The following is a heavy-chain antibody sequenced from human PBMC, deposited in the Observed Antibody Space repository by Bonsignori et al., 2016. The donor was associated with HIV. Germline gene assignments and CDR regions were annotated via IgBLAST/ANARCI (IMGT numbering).Heavy chain of an antibody. Sequence: QVQAAGVGPRTGEAFGDPVPHLVMSLDSPSTMVTIGAGSGRPQGRDWSGLGTIYSSGSTYYNPSLKSRISMSVNVSINQFSLNLHSVTATDTAIYYCARGRGIVVAAAESNWFDPWGQGTLITVSP. J-gene: IGHJ5*02. V-gene: IGHV4-38-2*01. CDR2: IYSSGST. CDR1: DSPSTMVT. CDR3: ARGRGIVVAAAESNWFDP. D-gene: IGHD2-2*01.